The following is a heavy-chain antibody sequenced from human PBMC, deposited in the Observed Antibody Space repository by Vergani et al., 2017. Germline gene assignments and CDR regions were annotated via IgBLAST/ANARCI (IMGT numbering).Heavy chain of an antibody. CDR3: ARVSNDFWSGYNFDY. V-gene: IGHV3-74*01. CDR2: INSDGSST. CDR1: GFTFSSYW. D-gene: IGHD3-3*01. Sequence: EVQLVESGGGLVQPGGSLRLSCAASGFTFSSYWMHWVRQAPGKGLVWVSRINSDGSSTSYADSVKGRFTISRDNAKNTLYLQRNSLRAEDTAVYYCARVSNDFWSGYNFDYWGQGTLVTVSS. J-gene: IGHJ4*02.